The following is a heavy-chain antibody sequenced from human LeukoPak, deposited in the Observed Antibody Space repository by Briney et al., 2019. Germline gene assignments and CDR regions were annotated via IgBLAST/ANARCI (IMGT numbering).Heavy chain of an antibody. V-gene: IGHV3-21*06. J-gene: IGHJ4*02. D-gene: IGHD2-15*01. CDR3: ARAPIYCTTGSCFSPADY. CDR1: GFTFSSYS. CDR2: ISSSSSYI. Sequence: GGSLRLSCAASGFTFSSYSMNWVRQAPGKGLEWVSSISSSSSYIYYADSVKGRFTISRDNAKNSLYLQMNSLRAEDTAVYYCARAPIYCTTGSCFSPADYWGQGTLVTVSS.